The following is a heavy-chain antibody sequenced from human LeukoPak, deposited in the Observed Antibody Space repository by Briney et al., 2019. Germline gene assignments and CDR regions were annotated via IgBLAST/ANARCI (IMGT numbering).Heavy chain of an antibody. V-gene: IGHV3-23*01. J-gene: IGHJ6*03. CDR2: MSGRCVST. D-gene: IGHD6-13*01. CDR1: GFTFSSYG. CDR3: ARTYSSSRAHYYYYYHMGV. Sequence: GGTLRLSCAASGFTFSSYGMSGVRQAPGEGLEWVSGMSGRCVSTYYADSVKGRFTIPRDSSKNPLYLQMNSLRAEDTAVYYCARTYSSSRAHYYYYYHMGVWRKATTVTISS.